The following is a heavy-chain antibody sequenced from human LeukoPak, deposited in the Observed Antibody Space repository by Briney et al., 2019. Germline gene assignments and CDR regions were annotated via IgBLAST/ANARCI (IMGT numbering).Heavy chain of an antibody. D-gene: IGHD3-3*01. CDR3: AKNSWSGNGAWFDS. Sequence: SSETLTFTCAVYGGSFSGYYWSWIRQPPGKGLEWIGEINYSGTTNHSPSLKNRISISVDTSKKQFSLKLTSVTAADTALYYCAKNSWSGNGAWFDSWGQGTLVTVSS. CDR2: INYSGTT. V-gene: IGHV4-34*09. CDR1: GGSFSGYY. J-gene: IGHJ5*01.